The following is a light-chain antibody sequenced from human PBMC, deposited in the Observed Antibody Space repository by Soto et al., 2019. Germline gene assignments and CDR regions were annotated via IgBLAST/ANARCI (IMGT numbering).Light chain of an antibody. J-gene: IGKJ1*01. V-gene: IGKV3-11*01. CDR2: DAS. CDR3: QERTGWPPWT. CDR1: QSVSLS. Sequence: EIVLTQSPATLSLSPWGRATLSCRASQSVSLSLAWYQQKPGQAPRLLIYDASKRASGFPARFSGSGSGTDFTLTISSLEPEDFAVYYCQERTGWPPWTFGQGTKVDI.